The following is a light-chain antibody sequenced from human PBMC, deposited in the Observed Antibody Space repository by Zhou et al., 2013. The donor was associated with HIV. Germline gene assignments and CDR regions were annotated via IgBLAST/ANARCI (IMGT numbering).Light chain of an antibody. CDR3: MQATNWPFT. V-gene: IGKV2-30*02. Sequence: DVVMTQSPLSLPVTLGQPASISCRSSQSLVHSDGNTYLNWFQQRPGQSPRRLIYKVSNRDSGVPDRFSGSGSGTDFTLKISRVEAEDVGVYYCMQATNWPFTFGGGTKVEI. CDR2: KVS. J-gene: IGKJ4*01. CDR1: QSLVHSDGNTY.